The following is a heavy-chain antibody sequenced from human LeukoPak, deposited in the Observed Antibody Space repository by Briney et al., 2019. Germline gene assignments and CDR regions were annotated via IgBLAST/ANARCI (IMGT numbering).Heavy chain of an antibody. CDR1: GVSIGSSTYY. Sequence: SETLSLTCTVSGVSIGSSTYYWGWIRQPPGKGLEWIGSIYYSGSTYYNPSLKSRVTISVDTSKNQFSLKLTSVTAADTAAYYCARHLFASGADSYYFDYWGQGILVTVSS. D-gene: IGHD7-27*01. V-gene: IGHV4-39*01. CDR3: ARHLFASGADSYYFDY. J-gene: IGHJ4*02. CDR2: IYYSGST.